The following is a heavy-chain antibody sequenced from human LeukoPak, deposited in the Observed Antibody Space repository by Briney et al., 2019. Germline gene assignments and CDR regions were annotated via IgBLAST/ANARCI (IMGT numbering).Heavy chain of an antibody. CDR3: ARGLGSVLWFGRFDC. J-gene: IGHJ4*02. Sequence: SETLSLTCAVYGGSFSGYYWSWIRQPPGKGLEWIGEINHSGSTNYNPSLKSRVTISVDTSKNQFSLKLSSVTAADTAVYYCARGLGSVLWFGRFDCWGQGTLVTVSS. CDR2: INHSGST. CDR1: GGSFSGYY. V-gene: IGHV4-34*01. D-gene: IGHD3-10*01.